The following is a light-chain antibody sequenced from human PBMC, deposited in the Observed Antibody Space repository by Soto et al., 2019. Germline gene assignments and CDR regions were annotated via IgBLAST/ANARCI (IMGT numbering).Light chain of an antibody. CDR3: QQYTEWPLT. V-gene: IGKV3-20*01. Sequence: ESVLTQSPGTLSLSPGERATLSCRASQSVSTSYLAWYQQKPGQAPRLLIYGASSRATGIPDRFSGSGSGTDFTLTISSLQSEDFAVYYCQQYTEWPLTFGGGTKVEIE. J-gene: IGKJ4*01. CDR1: QSVSTSY. CDR2: GAS.